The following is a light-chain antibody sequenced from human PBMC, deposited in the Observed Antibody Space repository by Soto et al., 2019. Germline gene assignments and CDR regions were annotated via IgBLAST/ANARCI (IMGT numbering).Light chain of an antibody. V-gene: IGKV3-20*01. J-gene: IGKJ1*01. Sequence: EIVMTQSPATLSVSPGDGGPLSCRGSQSVSSSYLAWYRQKPGQAPRLLIYGASSRATGIPDRFSGSGSGTDFTLTISRLEPEDFAVYYCQQYGSSSWTFGQGTKVDI. CDR3: QQYGSSSWT. CDR1: QSVSSSY. CDR2: GAS.